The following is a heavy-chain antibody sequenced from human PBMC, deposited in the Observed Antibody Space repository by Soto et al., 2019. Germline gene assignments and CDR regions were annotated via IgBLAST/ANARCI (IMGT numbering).Heavy chain of an antibody. Sequence: SGPTLVNPTQTLTLACTFTGFSLSTTGAGVGWIRQPPGKALEWLALIYWSNDKQYSPSLKSRLSITKDTSKNHVVLTMTNMDPVDTATYYCAHTLSPNWVYFDYWGQGALVTVSS. CDR2: IYWSNDK. CDR3: AHTLSPNWVYFDY. CDR1: GFSLSTTGAG. J-gene: IGHJ4*02. V-gene: IGHV2-5*01. D-gene: IGHD7-27*01.